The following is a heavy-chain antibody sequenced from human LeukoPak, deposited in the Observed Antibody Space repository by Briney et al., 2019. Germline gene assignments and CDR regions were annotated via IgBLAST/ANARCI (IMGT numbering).Heavy chain of an antibody. CDR3: ARGEMAGTTDYYYYMDV. V-gene: IGHV4-4*07. CDR2: IYTSGST. CDR1: GGSISSYY. D-gene: IGHD1-7*01. J-gene: IGHJ6*03. Sequence: SETLSLTCTVSGGSISSYYWSWIRQPAGKGLEWIGRIYTSGSTNYNPSLKSRVTMSVDTSKNQFSLKLSSVTAADTAVYYCARGEMAGTTDYYYYMDVWGKGTTVTVSS.